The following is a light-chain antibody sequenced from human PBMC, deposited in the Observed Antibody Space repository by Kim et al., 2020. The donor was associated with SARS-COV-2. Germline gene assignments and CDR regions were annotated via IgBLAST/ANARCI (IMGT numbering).Light chain of an antibody. CDR3: QQYHTFPWT. CDR2: EVS. J-gene: IGKJ1*01. CDR1: QTITTW. V-gene: IGKV1-5*01. Sequence: DIQMTQSPPTLSASVGDRVTITCRASQTITTWLAWYQQKPGKAPNLLIYEVSTLEDGVPSSFSGGGSGTEFTLTIASLQPDDFATYYCQQYHTFPWTFGQGTKVDIK.